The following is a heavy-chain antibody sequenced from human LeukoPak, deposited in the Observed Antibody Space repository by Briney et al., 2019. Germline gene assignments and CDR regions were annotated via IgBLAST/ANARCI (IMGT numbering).Heavy chain of an antibody. CDR3: ARDHYYDSSGYRH. Sequence: SETLSLTCTVSGGSISSSSYYWGWIRQPPGKGLEWIGSIYCSGSTYYNPSRKSRVTISVDTSKNQFSLKLSSVTAADTAVYYCARDHYYDSSGYRHWGQGTLVTVSS. V-gene: IGHV4-39*07. J-gene: IGHJ4*02. CDR2: IYCSGST. D-gene: IGHD3-22*01. CDR1: GGSISSSSYY.